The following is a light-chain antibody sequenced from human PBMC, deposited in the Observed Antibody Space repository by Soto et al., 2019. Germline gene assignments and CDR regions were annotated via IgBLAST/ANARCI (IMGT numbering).Light chain of an antibody. CDR2: GTS. CDR3: QQDNSWPPT. J-gene: IGKJ1*01. CDR1: QSISRS. Sequence: TQSPATLSASPGERVTLSCRASQSISRSLAWYLQKPGQAPRLLIYGTSTRGADVPARFSGSGSGIEFTHSISSLQSEDFAVYYCQQDNSWPPTFGQGTKVEI. V-gene: IGKV3-15*01.